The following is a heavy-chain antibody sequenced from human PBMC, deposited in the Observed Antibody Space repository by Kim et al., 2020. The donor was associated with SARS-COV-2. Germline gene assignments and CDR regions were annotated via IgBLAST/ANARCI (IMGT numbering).Heavy chain of an antibody. D-gene: IGHD6-13*01. V-gene: IGHV3-7*01. CDR2: IKQDGSET. CDR1: GFTFTRYW. Sequence: GGSLRLSCAASGFTFTRYWMDWVRQAPGKGLEWVANIKQDGSETYYVDSVKGRFTISRDNAKNSVSLQMNSLRAEDTAVYYCGREMIVAAGRPWGTDVWGQGTTVIVSS. CDR3: GREMIVAAGRPWGTDV. J-gene: IGHJ6*02.